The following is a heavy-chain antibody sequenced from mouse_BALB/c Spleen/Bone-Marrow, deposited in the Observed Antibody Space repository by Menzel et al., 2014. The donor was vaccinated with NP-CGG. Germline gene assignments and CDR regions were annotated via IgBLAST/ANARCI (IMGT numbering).Heavy chain of an antibody. V-gene: IGHV1S130*01. Sequence: QVQLKQSGSVLVRPGASVKLSCKASGYTFTNSWLHWANQRPGQGLEWIGEIHPNSGNTNHNEKFKDKATLTVDTSSSPAYCDLSSLTSEDSAVYYCARYHMFPFFFDYRGQGTTLTFSP. J-gene: IGHJ2*01. CDR1: GYTFTNSW. CDR3: ARYHMFPFFFDY. CDR2: IHPNSGNT.